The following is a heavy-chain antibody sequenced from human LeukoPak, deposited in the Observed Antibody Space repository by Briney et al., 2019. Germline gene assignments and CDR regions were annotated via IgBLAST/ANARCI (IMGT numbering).Heavy chain of an antibody. CDR3: TRSITGITAHFDY. Sequence: QSGGSLRLSCAASGFTFSGSTMHWVRQASGKGFEWVGRIRSKANSYATAYAASVEGRFTISRDDSKNTAYLQMNSLKTEDTAMYYCTRSITGITAHFDYWGQGTLVTVSS. CDR1: GFTFSGST. J-gene: IGHJ4*02. CDR2: IRSKANSYAT. D-gene: IGHD1-7*01. V-gene: IGHV3-73*01.